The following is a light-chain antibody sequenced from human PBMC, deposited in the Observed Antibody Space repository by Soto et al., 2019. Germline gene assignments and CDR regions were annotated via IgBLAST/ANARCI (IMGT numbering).Light chain of an antibody. J-gene: IGLJ3*02. CDR2: EVS. CDR3: SSFSGTINWV. V-gene: IGLV2-8*01. Sequence: QSALTQPPSASGSPGQSVTISCTGTSSDVGGYNYVSWYQQHPGKAPKIMIYEVSKRPSGIPDRFSGSKSGNTASLTVSGLQAEDEGDYYCSSFSGTINWVFGGRTKLTVL. CDR1: SSDVGGYNY.